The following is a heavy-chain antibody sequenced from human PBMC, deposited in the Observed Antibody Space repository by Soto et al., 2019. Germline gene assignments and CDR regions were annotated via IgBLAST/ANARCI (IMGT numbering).Heavy chain of an antibody. V-gene: IGHV3-33*01. CDR2: IYYDGSGS. J-gene: IGHJ4*02. CDR3: VRDDCSGGTCYAGY. CDR1: GFTFRNYG. Sequence: GGSLRLSCEASGFTFRNYGFHWVRQAPGKGLEWVAVIYYDGSGSDYEDSVKGGFSLSRDISTNTLYLQMNSLRAEDTAVYYCVRDDCSGGTCYAGYWGQGTLVTVSS. D-gene: IGHD2-15*01.